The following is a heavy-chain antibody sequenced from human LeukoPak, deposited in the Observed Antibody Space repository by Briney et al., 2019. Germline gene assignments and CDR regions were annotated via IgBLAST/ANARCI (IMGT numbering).Heavy chain of an antibody. CDR3: ARLTHSNAMDV. Sequence: GGSLRLSCAASGFTFRSYAMSRVRQAPGKGLEWVAVIWYDGSNKYYADSVKGRFTISRDNSKNTLYLQMNSLRAEDTAVYYCARLTHSNAMDVWGQGTTVTVS. CDR1: GFTFRSYA. CDR2: IWYDGSNK. V-gene: IGHV3-33*08. J-gene: IGHJ6*02. D-gene: IGHD2-15*01.